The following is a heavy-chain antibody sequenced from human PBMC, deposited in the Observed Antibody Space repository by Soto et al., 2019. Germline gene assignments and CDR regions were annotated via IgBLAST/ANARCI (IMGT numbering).Heavy chain of an antibody. V-gene: IGHV3-74*01. CDR3: ARVGCGGGSCYSGYYYYGMDV. CDR2: INSDGSST. D-gene: IGHD2-15*01. CDR1: GFTFSSYW. Sequence: LGGSLRLSCAASGFTFSSYWMHWVRQAPGKGLVWVSCINSDGSSTSYADSVKGRFTISRDNANNTLYLQMNSLRAEDKAAYSCARVGCGGGSCYSGYYYYGMDVWGQGTTVNVSS. J-gene: IGHJ6*02.